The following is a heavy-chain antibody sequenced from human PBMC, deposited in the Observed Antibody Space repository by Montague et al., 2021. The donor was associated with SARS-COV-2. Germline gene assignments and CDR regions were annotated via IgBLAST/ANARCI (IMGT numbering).Heavy chain of an antibody. CDR2: IHHSGST. V-gene: IGHV4-59*08. Sequence: SETLSLTCTVSGGSINSFYWSWVRQSPGKRMEWIGYIHHSGSTXXXPSXXXRVAMSLDTSRNQLSLKLSSVTAADTAIYYCATQAGGFTCGSLDYWGQGTLVTVSS. CDR1: GGSINSFY. D-gene: IGHD6-13*01. J-gene: IGHJ4*02. CDR3: ATQAGGFTCGSLDY.